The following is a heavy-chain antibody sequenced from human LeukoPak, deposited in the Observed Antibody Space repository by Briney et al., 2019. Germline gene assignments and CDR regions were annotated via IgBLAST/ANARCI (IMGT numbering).Heavy chain of an antibody. V-gene: IGHV4-59*08. CDR3: ARPGYFDWMYAFDI. CDR1: GASITSFY. D-gene: IGHD3-9*01. J-gene: IGHJ3*02. Sequence: SETLSLTCTVSGASITSFYWSWIRQPPGKGLEWIGYIYYSGSTKYNPSLKSRVTISIDTSKSQFSLQLSSVTAADTAVYYCARPGYFDWMYAFDIWGQGTMVTVSS. CDR2: IYYSGST.